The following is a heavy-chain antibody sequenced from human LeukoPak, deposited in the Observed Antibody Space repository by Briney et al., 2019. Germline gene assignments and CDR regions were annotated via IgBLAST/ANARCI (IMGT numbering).Heavy chain of an antibody. J-gene: IGHJ4*02. CDR3: AREKVYGYNWFDY. D-gene: IGHD5-24*01. CDR2: ISSDGGDK. V-gene: IGHV3-30*04. CDR1: ALIFSSYT. Sequence: GGSLRLSCAASALIFSSYTMHWVRQAPGKGLEWVAVISSDGGDKYYVDSVKGRFTISRDNSKNTLHLQMNSLRAEDTAVYYCAREKVYGYNWFDYWGQGTLVTVSS.